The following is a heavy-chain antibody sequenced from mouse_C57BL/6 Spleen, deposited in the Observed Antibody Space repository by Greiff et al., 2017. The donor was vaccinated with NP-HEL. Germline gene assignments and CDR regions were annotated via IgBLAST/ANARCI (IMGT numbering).Heavy chain of an antibody. CDR1: GYTFTSYW. CDR2: IDPSDSET. J-gene: IGHJ2*01. Sequence: QVQLQQPGAELVRPGSSVKLSCKASGYTFTSYWMHWVKRRPIQGLEWIGTIDPSDSETHYNQKFKDKATLTVDKSSSTAYMQLSSLTSEDSAVYYCARVTTVVPFAYWGQGTTLTVSS. D-gene: IGHD1-1*01. V-gene: IGHV1-52*01. CDR3: ARVTTVVPFAY.